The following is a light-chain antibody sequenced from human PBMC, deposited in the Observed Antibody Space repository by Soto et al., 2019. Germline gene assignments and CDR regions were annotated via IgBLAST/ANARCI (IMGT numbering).Light chain of an antibody. J-gene: IGKJ1*01. CDR3: HHLT. CDR2: GAS. Sequence: DIQMTQSPSTLSASVGDRVTITCRASQSINNWLAWYQQKPGNAPKLLIYGASSLESGVPSRFSGSGSGTEFSLTINSLQPDDFATYYCHHLTFGQGTKVEVK. CDR1: QSINNW. V-gene: IGKV1-5*01.